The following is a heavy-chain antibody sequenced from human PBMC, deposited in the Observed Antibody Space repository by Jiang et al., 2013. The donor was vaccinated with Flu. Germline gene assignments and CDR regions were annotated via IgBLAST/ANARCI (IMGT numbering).Heavy chain of an antibody. D-gene: IGHD1-14*01. J-gene: IGHJ6*03. Sequence: SGAEVKKPGSSVKVSCKASGDTFSSYSISWVRQAPGQGLEWMGRIIPILGYANYAQKFQGRLTITADKSTSTVYLEVSSLRSEDTAVYYCARDRASSNPSKYYFYMDVWG. CDR2: IIPILGYA. CDR1: GDTFSSYS. CDR3: ARDRASSNPSKYYFYMDV. V-gene: IGHV1-69*04.